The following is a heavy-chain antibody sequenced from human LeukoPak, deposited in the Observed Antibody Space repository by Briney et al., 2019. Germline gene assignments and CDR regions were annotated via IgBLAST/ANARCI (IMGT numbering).Heavy chain of an antibody. Sequence: SETLSLTCTVSGGSISSYYWSWLRQPPGKGLEWIGYIYYSGSTNYNPSLKSRVTIPVDTSKNQFSLKLSSVTATDTAVYYCARLSARPHNYYYYGMDVWGQGTTVTVSS. CDR1: GGSISSYY. J-gene: IGHJ6*02. V-gene: IGHV4-59*01. CDR2: IYYSGST. D-gene: IGHD6-6*01. CDR3: ARLSARPHNYYYYGMDV.